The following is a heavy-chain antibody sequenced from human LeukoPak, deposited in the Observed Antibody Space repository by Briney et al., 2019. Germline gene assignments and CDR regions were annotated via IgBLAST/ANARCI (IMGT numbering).Heavy chain of an antibody. D-gene: IGHD1-20*01. V-gene: IGHV3-30*02. CDR1: GFTFSSYG. CDR3: AKDDPYNWYYMDV. CDR2: MRHDGGNK. J-gene: IGHJ6*03. Sequence: PGGSLRLSCAASGFTFSSYGMHWVRQAPGKGLEWVAFMRHDGGNKYYADSVRGRFTISRDNSKNTLYLQMNSLRAEDTAVYYCAKDDPYNWYYMDVWGKGTTITVSS.